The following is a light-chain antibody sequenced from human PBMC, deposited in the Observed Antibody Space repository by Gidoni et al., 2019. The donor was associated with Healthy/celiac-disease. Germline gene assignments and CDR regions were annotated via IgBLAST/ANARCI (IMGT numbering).Light chain of an antibody. V-gene: IGKV1-39*01. CDR1: QSISSY. Sequence: DIQMTQSPSSLSASVGDRVTITCRVSQSISSYLNWYQQKPGKAPKLLIYAASSLQSGVPSRFSGRGAVTDFTLTISSLQPEDFATYYCQQSYSTPTFGPGTKVDIK. CDR3: QQSYSTPT. J-gene: IGKJ3*01. CDR2: AAS.